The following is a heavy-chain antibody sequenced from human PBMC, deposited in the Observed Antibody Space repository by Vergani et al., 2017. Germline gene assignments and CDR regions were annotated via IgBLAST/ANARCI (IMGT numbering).Heavy chain of an antibody. CDR2: IHPADSDT. J-gene: IGHJ4*02. CDR1: GYSFTNYW. D-gene: IGHD3-22*01. CDR3: ARLYGLDSSGSKYFDY. Sequence: EVQLVPSGAEVKKPGESLKISCQISGYSFTNYWIGWVRQMPGKGLEWMGIIHPADSDTRYSPSFQGQVTISVDKSISTAYLQRSSLRASDSAMYYCARLYGLDSSGSKYFDYWGQGTLVTVSS. V-gene: IGHV5-51*01.